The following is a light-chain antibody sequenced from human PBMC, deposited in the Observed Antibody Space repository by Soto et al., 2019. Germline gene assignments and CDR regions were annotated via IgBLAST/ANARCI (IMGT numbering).Light chain of an antibody. CDR3: AIWDDSLDGPV. J-gene: IGLJ3*02. V-gene: IGLV1-44*01. Sequence: QSVLTQPPSASGTPGQKVTISCSGSRSNIGSQVVNWFQHVPGTAPKLLMYNNNERPSGVPARISGSKSGTSASLAISGPQSEDEADYYCAIWDDSLDGPVFGGGTQLTVL. CDR1: RSNIGSQV. CDR2: NNN.